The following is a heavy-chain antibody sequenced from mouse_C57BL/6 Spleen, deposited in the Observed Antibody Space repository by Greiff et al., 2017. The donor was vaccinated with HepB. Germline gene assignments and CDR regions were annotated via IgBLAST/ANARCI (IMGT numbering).Heavy chain of an antibody. D-gene: IGHD2-3*01. CDR1: GFSLSTSGMG. J-gene: IGHJ2*01. V-gene: IGHV8-12*01. CDR2: IYWDDDK. CDR3: ARLIYDGYGGYFDY. Sequence: ESGPGILQSSQTLSLTCSFSGFSLSTSGMGVSWIRQPSGKGLEWLAHIYWDDDKRYNPSLKSRLTISKDTSRNQVFLKITSVDTADTATYYCARLIYDGYGGYFDYWGQGTTLTVSS.